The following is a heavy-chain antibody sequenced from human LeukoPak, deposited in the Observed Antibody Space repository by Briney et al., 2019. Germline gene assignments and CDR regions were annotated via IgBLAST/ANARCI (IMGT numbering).Heavy chain of an antibody. J-gene: IGHJ6*03. Sequence: SVKVSCKASGGTFSSYAISWVRQAPGQGLEWMGGIIPIFGTANYAQKFQGRVTITADESTRTAYMELSSLRSEDTAVYYCARVDTGDYSSPYYYMDVWGKGTTVTVSS. CDR3: ARVDTGDYSSPYYYMDV. V-gene: IGHV1-69*13. CDR2: IIPIFGTA. CDR1: GGTFSSYA. D-gene: IGHD4-11*01.